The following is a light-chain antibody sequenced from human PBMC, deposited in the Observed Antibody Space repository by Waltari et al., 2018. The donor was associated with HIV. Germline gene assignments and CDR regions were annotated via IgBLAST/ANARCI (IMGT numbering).Light chain of an antibody. Sequence: QSALTQPRSVSGSPGQSVTISCTGSSSDVGKFDYVSWYQYHPAKAPKVMIFDVSKRPSGVPDRFSGSKSVNTASLTISGLQAEDEADYYCCSYAGSDTFVLFGGGTKLTVL. CDR3: CSYAGSDTFVL. CDR1: SSDVGKFDY. V-gene: IGLV2-11*01. CDR2: DVS. J-gene: IGLJ2*01.